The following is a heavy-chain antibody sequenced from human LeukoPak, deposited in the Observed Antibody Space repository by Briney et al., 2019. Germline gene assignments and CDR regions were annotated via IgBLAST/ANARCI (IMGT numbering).Heavy chain of an antibody. CDR2: ISAYNGNT. J-gene: IGHJ4*02. CDR1: GYTFPNYG. D-gene: IGHD6-13*01. CDR3: AREAAAAGMDY. V-gene: IGHV1-18*01. Sequence: ASVKVSCKASGYTFPNYGISWVRQAPGQGLEWMGWISAYNGNTNYAQKLQGRVTMTTDTSTSTAYMELRSLRSDDTAVYYCAREAAAAGMDYWGQGTLVTVSS.